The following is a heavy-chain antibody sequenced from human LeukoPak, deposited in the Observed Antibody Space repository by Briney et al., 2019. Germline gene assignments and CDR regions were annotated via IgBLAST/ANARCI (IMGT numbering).Heavy chain of an antibody. D-gene: IGHD3-3*01. CDR1: GYTFTSYD. J-gene: IGHJ6*03. V-gene: IGHV1-8*03. CDR3: AXGRVSIFGVVHXXXXYYYMXV. CDR2: MNPNSGNT. Sequence: ASVKVSCKASGYTFTSYDINWVRQATGQGLEWMGWMNPNSGNTGYAQKFQGRVTITRNTPISTAYMELSSLRSEDTAVYCCAXGRVSIFGVVHXXXXYYYMXVWGKGTT.